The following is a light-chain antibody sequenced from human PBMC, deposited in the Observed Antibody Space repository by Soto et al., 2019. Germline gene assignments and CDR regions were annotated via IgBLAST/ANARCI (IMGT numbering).Light chain of an antibody. CDR3: SAWDDSLSVVV. CDR2: RSD. J-gene: IGLJ2*01. Sequence: QSVLTQPPSASGAPGQRVTISCSGSSSNIGRDNVYWYQHLPGTTPKLLIRRSDQRPSGVPDRFSGFKSGTSASLAISGLRSEDEADYYFSAWDDSLSVVVFGGGTKVTVL. CDR1: SSNIGRDN. V-gene: IGLV1-47*01.